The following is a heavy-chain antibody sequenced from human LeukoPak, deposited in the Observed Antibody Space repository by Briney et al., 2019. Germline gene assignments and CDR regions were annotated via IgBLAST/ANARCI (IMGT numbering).Heavy chain of an antibody. CDR3: ARGEKYSSSNYYYYYMDV. D-gene: IGHD6-6*01. CDR1: GGTFSSYA. J-gene: IGHJ6*03. V-gene: IGHV1-69*05. CDR2: IIPIFGTA. Sequence: ASVKVSCKASGGTFSSYAISWVRQAPGQGLEWMGGIIPIFGTANYAQKFQGRVTITTDESTSTAYMELSSLRSEDTAVYYCARGEKYSSSNYYYYYMDVWGKGTTVTVSS.